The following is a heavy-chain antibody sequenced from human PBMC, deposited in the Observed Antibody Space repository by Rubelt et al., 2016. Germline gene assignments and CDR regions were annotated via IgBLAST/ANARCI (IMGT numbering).Heavy chain of an antibody. CDR3: ARDPTTRFTSTGWFDP. V-gene: IGHV1-18*01. Sequence: QVQLVQSGAEVKKPGASVKVSCKASGYTFTSYGISWVRQAPGQGLEWMGWISAYNGHTNYAQKLKGRVTMTTETSTGTAYMKLRGLRADDTAVYYGARDPTTRFTSTGWFDPWGQGTLVTVSS. CDR2: ISAYNGHT. D-gene: IGHD5-12*01. J-gene: IGHJ5*02. CDR1: GYTFTSYG.